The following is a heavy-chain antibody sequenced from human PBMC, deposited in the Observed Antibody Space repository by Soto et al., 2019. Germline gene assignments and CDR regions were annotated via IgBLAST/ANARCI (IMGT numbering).Heavy chain of an antibody. V-gene: IGHV4-30-4*01. Sequence: PSETLSLTCTVSGGSISSGDYYWSWIRQPPGKGLEWIGYIYYSGSTYYNPSLKSRVTISVDTSKNQFSLKLSSVTAADTAVYYCARAVTSGRWIRLWPKYYYGMDVWGQGTTVTVSS. CDR2: IYYSGST. D-gene: IGHD5-18*01. CDR3: ARAVTSGRWIRLWPKYYYGMDV. CDR1: GGSISSGDYY. J-gene: IGHJ6*02.